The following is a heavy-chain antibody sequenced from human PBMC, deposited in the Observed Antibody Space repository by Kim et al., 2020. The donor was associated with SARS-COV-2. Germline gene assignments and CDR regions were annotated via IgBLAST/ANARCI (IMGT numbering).Heavy chain of an antibody. Sequence: SETLSLTCTVSGGSISSSSYYWGWIRQPPGKGLEWIGSIYYSGSTYYNPSLKSRVTISVDTSKNQFSLKLSSVTAADTAVYYCARGSKPFRTAMVLPFDYWGQGTLVTVSS. CDR1: GGSISSSSYY. CDR2: IYYSGST. D-gene: IGHD5-18*01. CDR3: ARGSKPFRTAMVLPFDY. V-gene: IGHV4-39*01. J-gene: IGHJ4*02.